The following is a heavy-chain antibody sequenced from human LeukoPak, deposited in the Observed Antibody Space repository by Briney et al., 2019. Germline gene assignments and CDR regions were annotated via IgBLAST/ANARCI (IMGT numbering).Heavy chain of an antibody. Sequence: GGSLRLSCAASGFTFSSYSMNWVRQAPGKGLEWVSSISSSSYIYYADSVKGRFTISRDNAKNSLYLQMNSLRAEDTAVYYCARDASGGVVDYWGQGTLVTVSS. D-gene: IGHD3-16*01. CDR3: ARDASGGVVDY. J-gene: IGHJ4*02. CDR2: ISSSSYI. V-gene: IGHV3-21*01. CDR1: GFTFSSYS.